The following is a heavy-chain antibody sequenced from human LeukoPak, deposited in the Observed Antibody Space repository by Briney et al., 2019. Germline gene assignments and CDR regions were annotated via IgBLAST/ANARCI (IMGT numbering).Heavy chain of an antibody. D-gene: IGHD6-13*01. CDR2: IYGGGST. V-gene: IGHV3-53*01. CDR1: GFIVSSNY. Sequence: PGGSLRLSCAASGFIVSSNYMSWVRQAPGKGLEWVSVIYGGGSTYYADSVKGRFTISRDNSKNTLYLQMNSLRAEDTAVYYCARSRYSISWFDYWGQGTLVTVSS. CDR3: ARSRYSISWFDY. J-gene: IGHJ4*02.